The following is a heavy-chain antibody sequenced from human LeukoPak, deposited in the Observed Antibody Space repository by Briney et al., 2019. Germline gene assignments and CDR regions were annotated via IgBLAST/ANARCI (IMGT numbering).Heavy chain of an antibody. CDR2: ISSSSSTI. V-gene: IGHV3-48*01. CDR1: GFTFSSYS. D-gene: IGHD3-9*01. CDR3: ARVVRIYDILTGYVPYYFDY. J-gene: IGHJ4*02. Sequence: GGSLRLSCAASGFTFSSYSMNWVRQAPGKGLEWVSYISSSSSTIYYADSVKGRFTISRDNAKNSLYLQMNSLRAEDTAVYYCARVVRIYDILTGYVPYYFDYWGQGTLVTVSS.